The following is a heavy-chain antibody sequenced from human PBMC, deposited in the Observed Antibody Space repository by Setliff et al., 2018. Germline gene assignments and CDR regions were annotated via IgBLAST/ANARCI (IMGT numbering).Heavy chain of an antibody. Sequence: ASVKVSCKASGYTLSKYYMHWVRQAPGQGLEWMGIINPSGGLTKYAQKLQGRVTMTTDTSTSTAYMEVRSLRSDDTAVYYCARAPGTVVVPASRSAFDIWGQGTMVTVSS. D-gene: IGHD2-2*01. V-gene: IGHV1-46*01. CDR2: INPSGGLT. CDR1: GYTLSKYY. CDR3: ARAPGTVVVPASRSAFDI. J-gene: IGHJ3*02.